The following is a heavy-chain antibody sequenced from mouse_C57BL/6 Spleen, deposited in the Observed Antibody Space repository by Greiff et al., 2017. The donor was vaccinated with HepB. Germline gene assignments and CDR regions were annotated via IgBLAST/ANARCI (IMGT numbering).Heavy chain of an antibody. CDR2: IWTGGGT. Sequence: QVQLQQSGPGLVAPSQSLSITCTVSGFSLTSYAISWVRQPPGKGLEWLGVIWTGGGTNYNSALKSRLSISKANTKSQVLLKMNSLQTDDTARYYCARYYSNYGPFAYWGQGTLVTVSA. V-gene: IGHV2-9-1*01. D-gene: IGHD2-5*01. J-gene: IGHJ3*01. CDR3: ARYYSNYGPFAY. CDR1: GFSLTSYA.